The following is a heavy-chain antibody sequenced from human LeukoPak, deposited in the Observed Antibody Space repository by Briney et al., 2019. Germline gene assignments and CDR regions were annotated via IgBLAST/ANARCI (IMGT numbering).Heavy chain of an antibody. CDR2: IYYSGST. CDR3: ARDLPFHDYGDYVDAFDI. J-gene: IGHJ3*02. CDR1: GGSISSYY. D-gene: IGHD4-17*01. Sequence: SETLSLTCTVSGGSISSYYWSWIRQPPGKGLEWIGYIYYSGSTNYNPSLKSRVTISVDTSKNQFSLKLSSVTAADTAVYYCARDLPFHDYGDYVDAFDIWGQGTMVTVSS. V-gene: IGHV4-59*01.